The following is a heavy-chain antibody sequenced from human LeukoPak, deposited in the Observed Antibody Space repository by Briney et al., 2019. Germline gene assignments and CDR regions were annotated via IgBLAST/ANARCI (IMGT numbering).Heavy chain of an antibody. CDR3: ARNAPGCSGGSCYFNWFDP. CDR2: IYPGDSDT. V-gene: IGHV5-51*01. CDR1: GYSFTSYW. J-gene: IGHJ5*02. D-gene: IGHD2-15*01. Sequence: GESLKISCKGSGYSFTSYWIGWVRQMPGKGLEWMGIIYPGDSDTRYSPSFQGQVTISADKSISTAYLQWSSLKASDTAMYYCARNAPGCSGGSCYFNWFDPWGQGTLVTVSS.